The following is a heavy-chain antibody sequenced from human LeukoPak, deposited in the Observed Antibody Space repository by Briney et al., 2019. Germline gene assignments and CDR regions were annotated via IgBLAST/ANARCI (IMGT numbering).Heavy chain of an antibody. J-gene: IGHJ4*02. CDR3: ARGWPTAVYCGDDCSRFDS. D-gene: IGHD2-21*02. CDR1: GFTFSSYA. Sequence: PGRSLRLSCAASGFTFSSYAMHWVRQAPGKGLEWVAVISYDGSNKYYADSVKGRFTISRDNSKNTLYLQMNSLRAEDTAVYYCARGWPTAVYCGDDCSRFDSWGQGTLVTVSS. CDR2: ISYDGSNK. V-gene: IGHV3-30-3*01.